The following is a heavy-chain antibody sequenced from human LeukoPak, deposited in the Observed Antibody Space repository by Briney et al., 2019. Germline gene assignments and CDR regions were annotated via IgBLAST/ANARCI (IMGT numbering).Heavy chain of an antibody. CDR2: IYNSGST. V-gene: IGHV4-59*01. CDR3: ARVASGYYWDD. CDR1: GDSISASY. J-gene: IGHJ4*02. D-gene: IGHD3-22*01. Sequence: SETLSLTCTVSGDSISASYRSWIRQPPGKGLEWIGYIYNSGSTNYNPSLKSRVTISVGTSKNQFSLKLSSVTAADTAVYYCARVASGYYWDDWGQGTLVTVSS.